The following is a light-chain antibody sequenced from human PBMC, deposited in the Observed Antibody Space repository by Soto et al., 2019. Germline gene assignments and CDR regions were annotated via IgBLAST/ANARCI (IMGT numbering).Light chain of an antibody. CDR3: LQYNNYPRT. CDR1: QGIRSD. V-gene: IGKV1-17*01. J-gene: IGKJ1*01. CDR2: GAS. Sequence: DIQLTQSPSSLSASIGDRVTITCRASQGIRSDLGWFQHKTGKAPRRLIYGASSLQSGVPSRFSGSGSGTEFTLTINSLQPEDFAVYYCLQYNNYPRTLGQGTKVDI.